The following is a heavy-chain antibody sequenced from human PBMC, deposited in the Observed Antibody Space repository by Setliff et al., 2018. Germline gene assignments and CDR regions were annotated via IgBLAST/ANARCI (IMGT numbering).Heavy chain of an antibody. D-gene: IGHD1-26*01. V-gene: IGHV4-61*09. Sequence: TLSLTCSVSGASITSGGFYWTWIRQPAGKGLEWIGHISPSGSTTYNPSVKSRVTISLDTSRNHFSLKLDSVTAADTALYYCARSPSSGAYWNPRPFYSDYWARGTLVTVSS. CDR2: ISPSGST. J-gene: IGHJ4*02. CDR3: ARSPSSGAYWNPRPFYSDY. CDR1: GASITSGGFY.